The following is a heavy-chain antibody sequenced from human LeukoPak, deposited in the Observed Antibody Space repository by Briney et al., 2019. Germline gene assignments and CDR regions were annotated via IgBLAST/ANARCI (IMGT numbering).Heavy chain of an antibody. CDR2: VNIGGNT. D-gene: IGHD5-18*01. CDR3: ARGVTD. Sequence: GGSLRLSCAASGFTFSSYGMSWVRQAPGEGLEWVSSVNIGGNTYYADSVKGRFTISRDNSKNTVYLQMNSLRAEDTAVYYCARGVTDWGQGTLVTVSS. J-gene: IGHJ4*02. V-gene: IGHV3-23*01. CDR1: GFTFSSYG.